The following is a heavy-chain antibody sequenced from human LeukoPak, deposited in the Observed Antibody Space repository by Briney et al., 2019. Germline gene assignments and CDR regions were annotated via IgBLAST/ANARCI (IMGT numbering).Heavy chain of an antibody. J-gene: IGHJ4*02. V-gene: IGHV4-4*02. CDR3: ASCSGGSLYYFDY. CDR2: IYHSGST. D-gene: IGHD2-15*01. Sequence: PSETLSLTCAVSSGSISSSNWWSWVRQPPGKGLEWIGEIYHSGSTNYNPSLKSRVTISVDKSKNQFSLKLSSVTAADTAVYYCASCSGGSLYYFDYWGQGTLVTVSS. CDR1: SGSISSSNW.